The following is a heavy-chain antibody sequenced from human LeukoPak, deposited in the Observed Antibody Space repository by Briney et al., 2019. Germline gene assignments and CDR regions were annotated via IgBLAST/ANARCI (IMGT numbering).Heavy chain of an antibody. V-gene: IGHV1-2*02. CDR1: GYTFTGYY. D-gene: IGHD3-10*01. CDR2: INPNSGGT. Sequence: ASVKVSCMASGYTFTGYYMHWVRQAPGQGLEWMGWINPNSGGTNYAQKFQGRVTMTRDTSISTAYMELSRLRSDDTAVYYCARGGAIIMTYYFDYWGQGTLVTVSS. CDR3: ARGGAIIMTYYFDY. J-gene: IGHJ4*02.